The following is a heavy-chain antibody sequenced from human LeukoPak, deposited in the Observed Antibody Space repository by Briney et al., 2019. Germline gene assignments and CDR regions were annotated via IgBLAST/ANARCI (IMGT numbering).Heavy chain of an antibody. J-gene: IGHJ5*02. CDR2: IYYSGST. Sequence: SETLSLTCTVSGGSISSYYWSWIRQPPGKGLEWIGYIYYSGSTNYNPSLKSRVTISVDTSKNQFSLKLSSVTAAYTAVYYCARGSHYYLNWFDPWGQGTLVRVSS. D-gene: IGHD3-22*01. CDR1: GGSISSYY. V-gene: IGHV4-59*01. CDR3: ARGSHYYLNWFDP.